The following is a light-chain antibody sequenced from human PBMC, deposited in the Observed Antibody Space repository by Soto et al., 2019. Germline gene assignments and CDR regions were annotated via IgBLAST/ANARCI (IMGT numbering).Light chain of an antibody. CDR1: QAVSSTY. J-gene: IGKJ1*01. Sequence: EVVLTQSPNTLSLSPGESATLSCRASQAVSSTYLVWYQQKPGLAPRLLIYGASSRAPGISDRFSGSGYGTDFTLTISRLEPEDFAVYYCHQCGNSWWTFGEGTKVEIK. V-gene: IGKV3-20*01. CDR3: HQCGNSWWT. CDR2: GAS.